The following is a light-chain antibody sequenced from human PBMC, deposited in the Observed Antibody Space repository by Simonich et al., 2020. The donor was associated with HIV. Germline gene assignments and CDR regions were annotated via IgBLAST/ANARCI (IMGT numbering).Light chain of an antibody. CDR3: QQYNNWPRT. CDR2: VAS. CDR1: QSVSSSY. Sequence: EIVLTQSPGTLSLSPGERATLPCRASQSVSSSYLAWYQQKPGQAPRLLIYVASSRATGIPDRFSGSGSGTDFTLTISRLEPEDFAVYYCQQYNNWPRTFGQGTKVEIK. V-gene: IGKV3-20*01. J-gene: IGKJ1*01.